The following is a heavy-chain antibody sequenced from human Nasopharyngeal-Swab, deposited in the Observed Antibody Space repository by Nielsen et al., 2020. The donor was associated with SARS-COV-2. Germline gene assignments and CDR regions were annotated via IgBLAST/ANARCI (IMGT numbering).Heavy chain of an antibody. CDR1: GYSISSGYY. Sequence: SETLPLTCTVSGYSISSGYYWGWIRQPPGKGLEWIGSIYHSGSTYYNPSLKSRVTISVDTSKNQFSLKLSSVTAADTAVYYCARGHSSSSQYFDYWGQGTLVTVSS. CDR2: IYHSGST. V-gene: IGHV4-38-2*02. D-gene: IGHD6-6*01. CDR3: ARGHSSSSQYFDY. J-gene: IGHJ4*02.